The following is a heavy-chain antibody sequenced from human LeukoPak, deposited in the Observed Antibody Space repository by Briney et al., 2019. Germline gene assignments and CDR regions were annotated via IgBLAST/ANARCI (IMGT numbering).Heavy chain of an antibody. V-gene: IGHV3-21*01. J-gene: IGHJ6*02. D-gene: IGHD6-13*01. Sequence: PGRSLRLSCAASGFTFSSYSMNWVRQAPGKGLEWVSSISSSSSYIYYADSVKGRFTISRDNAKNSLYLQMNSLRAEDTAVYYCAREGWPIAAASLYYYGMDVWGQGTTVTVSS. CDR2: ISSSSSYI. CDR1: GFTFSSYS. CDR3: AREGWPIAAASLYYYGMDV.